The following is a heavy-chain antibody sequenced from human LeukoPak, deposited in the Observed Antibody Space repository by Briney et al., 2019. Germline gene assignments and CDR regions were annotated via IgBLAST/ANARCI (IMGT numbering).Heavy chain of an antibody. V-gene: IGHV3-23*01. Sequence: PGGSLRLSCAASGFTFSDFAMSWVRQAPGKGLAWVSIISRSAITTYHADSVKGRFTISRDNSKNTLYLQMNSLRAEDTALYYCAKERFEYDAPGAFDIWGRGTMVTVSS. CDR2: ISRSAITT. CDR3: AKERFEYDAPGAFDI. CDR1: GFTFSDFA. J-gene: IGHJ3*02. D-gene: IGHD3-3*01.